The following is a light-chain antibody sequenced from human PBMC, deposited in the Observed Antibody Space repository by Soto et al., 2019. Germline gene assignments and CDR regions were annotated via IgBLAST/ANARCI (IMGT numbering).Light chain of an antibody. CDR3: HQYFNWT. CDR2: DAS. CDR1: QSVSSK. V-gene: IGKV3-15*01. J-gene: IGKJ1*01. Sequence: EIVMTQSPATLSVSPGEIATLSFRASQSVSSKVAWYQQKPGQAPRLLIYDASTRATGIPARFSGRGSGTEFTLTISSLQSEDFAVYSCHQYFNWTFGQGTKVDI.